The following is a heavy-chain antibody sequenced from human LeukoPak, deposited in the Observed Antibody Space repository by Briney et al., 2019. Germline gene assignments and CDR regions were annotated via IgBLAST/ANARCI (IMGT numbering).Heavy chain of an antibody. D-gene: IGHD4-11*01. CDR3: TRLSTVTTEY. Sequence: GGSLKISCAASGFTFSGSAIHLVRQASRKGLEWVGRIRSKANSYATAYAASVKGRFTISRDDSKNTAYLQMNSLKTEDTAVYYCTRLSTVTTEYWGQGTLVTVSS. J-gene: IGHJ4*02. CDR2: IRSKANSYAT. V-gene: IGHV3-73*01. CDR1: GFTFSGSA.